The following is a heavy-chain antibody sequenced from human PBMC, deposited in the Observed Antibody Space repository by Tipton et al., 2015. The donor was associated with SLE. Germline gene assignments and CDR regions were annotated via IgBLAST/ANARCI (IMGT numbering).Heavy chain of an antibody. J-gene: IGHJ6*03. CDR2: IYYSGST. Sequence: TLSLTCTVSGGSISSYYWSWIRQPPGKGLEWIGYIYYSGSTNYNPSLKSRVTISVDTSKNQFSLKLSSVTAADTAVYYCARDSAGYYYMDVWGTGTTVTVSS. CDR3: ARDSAGYYYMDV. V-gene: IGHV4-59*01. D-gene: IGHD3-10*01. CDR1: GGSISSYY.